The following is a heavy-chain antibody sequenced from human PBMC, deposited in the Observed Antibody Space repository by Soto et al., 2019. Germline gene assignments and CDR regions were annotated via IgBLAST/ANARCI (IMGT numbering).Heavy chain of an antibody. V-gene: IGHV3-30*18. Sequence: QVQLVESGGGVVQPGRSLRLSCAASGFTFSSYGMHWVRQAPGKGLEWVAVISYDGSHKFYAESVKGRFTISRDDSKNTLYLQMNSLRAEDTAVYYCAKKARYFDWSQYYFDYWGQGTLVTVSS. J-gene: IGHJ4*02. CDR1: GFTFSSYG. D-gene: IGHD3-9*01. CDR3: AKKARYFDWSQYYFDY. CDR2: ISYDGSHK.